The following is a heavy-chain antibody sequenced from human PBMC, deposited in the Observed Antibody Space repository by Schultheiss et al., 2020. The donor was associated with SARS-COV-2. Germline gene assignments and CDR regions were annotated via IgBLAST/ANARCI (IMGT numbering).Heavy chain of an antibody. Sequence: ASVKVSCKASGYTFTTYTIHWVRQAPGQRLEWMGWINTGNGNTNYAQKLQGRVTMTTDTSTSTAYMELSSLRSEDTAVYYCARLSYYYYGMDVWGQGTLVTVSS. V-gene: IGHV1-3*04. CDR2: INTGNGNT. CDR1: GYTFTTYT. CDR3: ARLSYYYYGMDV. J-gene: IGHJ6*02.